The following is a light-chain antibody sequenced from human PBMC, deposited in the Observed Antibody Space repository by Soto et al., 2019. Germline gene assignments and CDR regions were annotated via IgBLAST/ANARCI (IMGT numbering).Light chain of an antibody. V-gene: IGKV1-5*03. Sequence: DIQMTQSPSTLSASVGDRVTITCRASQSISNWLAWYQQKPGNAPKLLIYKASILESGVPSRFSGGGSGTDFTLTISSLQPDDFATYSCQHYSPYPCTFGQGTKVEIK. CDR3: QHYSPYPCT. J-gene: IGKJ1*01. CDR1: QSISNW. CDR2: KAS.